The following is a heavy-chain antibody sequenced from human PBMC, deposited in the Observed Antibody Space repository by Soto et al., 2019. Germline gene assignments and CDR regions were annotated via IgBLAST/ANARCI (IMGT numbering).Heavy chain of an antibody. D-gene: IGHD5-12*01. J-gene: IGHJ6*02. CDR2: IYSGGSA. CDR3: AKGGEIVATTPYYYYGMDV. CDR1: GFTVSSNY. Sequence: PGGSLRLSCAASGFTVSSNYMSWVRQAPGKGLEWVSVIYSGGSAYYADSVKGRFTISRDNSKNTLYLQMNSLRAEDTAVYYCAKGGEIVATTPYYYYGMDVWGQGTTVTVSS. V-gene: IGHV3-53*01.